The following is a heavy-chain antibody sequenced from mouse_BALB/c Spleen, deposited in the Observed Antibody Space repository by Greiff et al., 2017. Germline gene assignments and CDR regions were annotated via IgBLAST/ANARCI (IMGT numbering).Heavy chain of an antibody. J-gene: IGHJ4*01. CDR3: ATYSRGFYAMDY. D-gene: IGHD2-14*01. Sequence: EVMLVESGGGLVKPGGSLKLSCAASGFTFSSYAMSWVRQSPEKRLEWVAEISSGGSYTYYPDTVTGRFTISRDNAKNTLYLEMSSLRSEDTAMYYCATYSRGFYAMDYWGQGTSVTVSS. V-gene: IGHV5-9-4*01. CDR1: GFTFSSYA. CDR2: ISSGGSYT.